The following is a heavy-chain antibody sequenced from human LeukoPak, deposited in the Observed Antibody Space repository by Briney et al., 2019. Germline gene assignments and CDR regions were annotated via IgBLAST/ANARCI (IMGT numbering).Heavy chain of an antibody. J-gene: IGHJ4*02. CDR1: GFTFSNYD. Sequence: PGGSLTLSCAASGFTFSNYDMTWLRQAPGKGVEWVAAISASGTIPYYAPSVKGRFTISRDNSKNTLYLQMNSLRAEDTAVYYCARRYSSAWSFDYWGQGTLVTVSS. CDR3: ARRYSSAWSFDY. D-gene: IGHD6-19*01. CDR2: ISASGTIP. V-gene: IGHV3-23*01.